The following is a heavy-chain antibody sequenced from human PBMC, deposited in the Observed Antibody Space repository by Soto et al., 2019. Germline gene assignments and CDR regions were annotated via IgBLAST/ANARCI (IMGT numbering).Heavy chain of an antibody. J-gene: IGHJ6*02. CDR2: INHSGTI. V-gene: IGHV4-34*01. CDR3: ARADRTLVTYYSLDV. D-gene: IGHD2-21*02. CDR1: GGSFSGYY. Sequence: SETLSLTCAVYGGSFSGYYWTWIRQPPGKGLEWIGEINHSGTINFNPSLKSRLTISLDTSKEHFSLKLSSVTDADTAAYYCARADRTLVTYYSLDVWGQGTTVT.